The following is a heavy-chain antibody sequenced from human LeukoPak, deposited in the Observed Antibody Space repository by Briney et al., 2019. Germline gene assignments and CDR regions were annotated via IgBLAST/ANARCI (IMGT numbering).Heavy chain of an antibody. CDR1: GFTFRSYG. D-gene: IGHD1-26*01. CDR3: VKDLTGGSYNLDY. V-gene: IGHV3-30*18. J-gene: IGHJ4*02. Sequence: GRSLRLSCAASGFTFRSYGMHWVXQAPGXGLEWVAVISSDGSGKHDADSVKGRFTISRDNSKNTLYLQMNSLRAEDTALYYCVKDLTGGSYNLDYWGQGTLVTVSS. CDR2: ISSDGSGK.